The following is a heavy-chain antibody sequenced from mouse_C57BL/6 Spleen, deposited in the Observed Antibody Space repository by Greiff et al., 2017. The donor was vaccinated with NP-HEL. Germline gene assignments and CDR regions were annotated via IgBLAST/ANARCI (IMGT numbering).Heavy chain of an antibody. J-gene: IGHJ1*03. CDR2: IDPETGGT. CDR1: GYTFTDYE. CDR3: TRKGGLRGYFDV. D-gene: IGHD2-4*01. Sequence: VKLQESGAELVRPGASVTLSCKASGYTFTDYEMHWVKQTPVHGLEWIGAIDPETGGTAYNQKFKGKAILTADKSSSTAYMELRSLTSEDSAVYYCTRKGGLRGYFDVWGTGTTVTVSS. V-gene: IGHV1-15*01.